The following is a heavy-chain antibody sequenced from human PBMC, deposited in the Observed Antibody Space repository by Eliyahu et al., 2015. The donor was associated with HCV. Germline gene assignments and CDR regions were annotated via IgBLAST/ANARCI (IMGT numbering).Heavy chain of an antibody. V-gene: IGHV3-30*07. Sequence: VKGRFTISRDNSKNTLYLQMNSLRAEDTAVYYCARDGAWELLGGYFDYWGQGTLVTVSS. D-gene: IGHD1-26*01. J-gene: IGHJ4*02. CDR3: ARDGAWELLGGYFDY.